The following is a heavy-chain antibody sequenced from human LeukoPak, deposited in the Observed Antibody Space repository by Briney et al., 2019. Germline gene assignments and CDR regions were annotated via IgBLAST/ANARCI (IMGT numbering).Heavy chain of an antibody. J-gene: IGHJ3*02. CDR3: ASPYYYDSSGYYNDAFDI. Sequence: PSETLSLTCTVSGGSISSSSYYWGWIRQPPGKGLEWIGSIYYSGSTYYNPSLKSRVTISVDTSKSQFSLKLSSVTAADTAVYYCASPYYYDSSGYYNDAFDIWGQETMVTVSS. CDR1: GGSISSSSYY. CDR2: IYYSGST. D-gene: IGHD3-22*01. V-gene: IGHV4-39*01.